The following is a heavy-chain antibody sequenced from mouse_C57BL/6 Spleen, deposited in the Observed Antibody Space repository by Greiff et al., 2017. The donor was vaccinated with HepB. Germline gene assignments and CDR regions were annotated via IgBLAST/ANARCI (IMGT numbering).Heavy chain of an antibody. J-gene: IGHJ4*01. CDR2: IDPSDSYT. CDR1: GYTFTSYW. V-gene: IGHV1-69*01. Sequence: QVQLQQPGAELVMPGASVKLSCKASGYTFTSYWMHWVKQWPGQGLEWIGEIDPSDSYTNYNQKFKGKSTLTVDKSSSTAYMQLSSRTSEDSAVYYCARGGGAMDYWGQGTSVTVSS. CDR3: ARGGGAMDY.